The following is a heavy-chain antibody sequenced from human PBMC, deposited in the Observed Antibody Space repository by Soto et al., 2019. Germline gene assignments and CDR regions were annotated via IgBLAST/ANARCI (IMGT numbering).Heavy chain of an antibody. CDR1: GGSFSGYY. CDR3: ARGRTIFGVVTNYYFDY. J-gene: IGHJ4*02. D-gene: IGHD3-3*01. V-gene: IGHV4-34*01. CDR2: INNSGST. Sequence: SETLSLTCAVYGGSFSGYYWSWIRQPPRKGLEWIGEINNSGSTNYNPSLKIRVTISVDTSKNQFSLKLSSVTAADTAVYYCARGRTIFGVVTNYYFDYWGQGTLVTVSS.